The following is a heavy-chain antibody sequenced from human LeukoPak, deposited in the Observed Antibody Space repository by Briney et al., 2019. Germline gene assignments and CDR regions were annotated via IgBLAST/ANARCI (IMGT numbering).Heavy chain of an antibody. D-gene: IGHD6-13*01. CDR3: ARAPPSAAGYYYGMDV. V-gene: IGHV4-59*01. Sequence: PLETLSLTCTVSGGLISSYYWSWIRQPPGKGLEWIGYIYYSGSTKYNPSLKSRVTISVDTSKNQFSLKLTSVTAADTAEYYCARAPPSAAGYYYGMDVWGQGTTVTVSS. CDR2: IYYSGST. J-gene: IGHJ6*02. CDR1: GGLISSYY.